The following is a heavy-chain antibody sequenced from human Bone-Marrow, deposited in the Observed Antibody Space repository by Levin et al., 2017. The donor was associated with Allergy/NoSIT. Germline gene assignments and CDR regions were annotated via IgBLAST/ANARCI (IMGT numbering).Heavy chain of an antibody. CDR2: VVVGSGDT. Sequence: PRASVKVSCKTSGFNFTNSAVQWVRQSRGHRLEWMGWVVVGSGDTNYAQKFQERLTLTRDMSTRTAYLDLSSLKFEDTAVYYCFAIVEAATEFDSWGQGTLVTVSS. CDR3: FAIVEAATEFDS. V-gene: IGHV1-58*01. J-gene: IGHJ4*02. D-gene: IGHD1-26*01. CDR1: GFNFTNSA.